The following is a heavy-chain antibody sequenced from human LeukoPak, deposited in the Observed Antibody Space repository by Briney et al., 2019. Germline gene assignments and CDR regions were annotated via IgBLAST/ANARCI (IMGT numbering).Heavy chain of an antibody. CDR2: IRYDGSNK. D-gene: IGHD2-21*02. CDR1: GFTFSSYG. V-gene: IGHV3-30*02. J-gene: IGHJ3*02. CDR3: AKVAVLARGGDPI. Sequence: GGSLRLSCAASGFTFSSYGMHWVRQAPGKGLEWVAFIRYDGSNKYYADSVKGRFTISRDNSKNTLYLQMNSLRAEDTAVYYCAKVAVLARGGDPIWGQGTMVTVSS.